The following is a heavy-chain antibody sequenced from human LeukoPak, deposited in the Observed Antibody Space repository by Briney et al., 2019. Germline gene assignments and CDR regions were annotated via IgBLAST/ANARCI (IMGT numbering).Heavy chain of an antibody. V-gene: IGHV1-2*02. J-gene: IGHJ4*02. Sequence: ASVKVSCKASGYTFTGAYMHWVRQAPGKGLEWMGWINPNSGGTQFAQKFQGRVTMTRDTSISTAYMELDRLRSDDTAVYYCARVLFNSGYDYWGQGTLVTVSS. CDR2: INPNSGGT. CDR3: ARVLFNSGYDY. CDR1: GYTFTGAY. D-gene: IGHD2-21*01.